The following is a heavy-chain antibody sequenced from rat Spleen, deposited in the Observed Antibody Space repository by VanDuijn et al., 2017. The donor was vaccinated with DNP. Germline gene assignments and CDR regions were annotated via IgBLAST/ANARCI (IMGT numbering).Heavy chain of an antibody. D-gene: IGHD1-6*01. Sequence: EVQLVESGGGLVQPGRSLKLSCIASGFTFSSYWMFWVRQAPGEGLEWIASINPDGGSTYYPDSVRGRFTISRDNAENTVYLQMSSLRSEDTATYYCASWATVYRYWGQGVMVTVSS. J-gene: IGHJ2*01. CDR2: INPDGGST. V-gene: IGHV5-58*01. CDR1: GFTFSSYW. CDR3: ASWATVYRY.